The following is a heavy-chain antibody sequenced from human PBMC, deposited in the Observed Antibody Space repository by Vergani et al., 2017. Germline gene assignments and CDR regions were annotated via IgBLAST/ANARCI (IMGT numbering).Heavy chain of an antibody. CDR2: MNPKSGNS. Sequence: QVQLVQSGAEVKKPGASVKVSCWASGYTFIEYDIEWVRQAAGQGLEWMGWMNPKSGNSGFAQKFQGRVTMTRDTSISTAYMELNSLTSEDTAVYYCARAPGRRCSGGSCYSSFRWFDPWGQGTLVTVFS. J-gene: IGHJ5*02. CDR1: GYTFIEYD. CDR3: ARAPGRRCSGGSCYSSFRWFDP. D-gene: IGHD2-15*01. V-gene: IGHV1-8*01.